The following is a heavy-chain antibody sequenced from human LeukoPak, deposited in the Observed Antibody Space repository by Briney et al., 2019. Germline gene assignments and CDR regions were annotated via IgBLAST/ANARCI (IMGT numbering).Heavy chain of an antibody. D-gene: IGHD2-8*01. Sequence: GGSLRLSCAASGITVRSNYMSWVRQAPGKGLEWVSVIFSGGGTYYANSVKGRFTISRDNSENALYLQMNSLRAEDTAVYYCARLGVQSAGKYYFDYWGQGTLVTVSS. V-gene: IGHV3-66*04. CDR1: GITVRSNY. CDR3: ARLGVQSAGKYYFDY. CDR2: IFSGGGT. J-gene: IGHJ4*02.